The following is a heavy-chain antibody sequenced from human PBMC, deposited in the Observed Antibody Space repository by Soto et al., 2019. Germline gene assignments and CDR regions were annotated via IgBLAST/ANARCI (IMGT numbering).Heavy chain of an antibody. D-gene: IGHD3-3*01. CDR3: ARTQIFARAAGDAFDI. V-gene: IGHV4-4*07. CDR2: IYTSGST. CDR1: GGSISSYY. J-gene: IGHJ3*02. Sequence: QVQLQESGPGLVKPSETLSLTCTVSGGSISSYYWSWIRQPAGKGLEWIGRIYTSGSTNYNPSLKSRVTMSVDTSKNQFSLKLSSVTAADTAVYYCARTQIFARAAGDAFDIWGQGTMVTVSS.